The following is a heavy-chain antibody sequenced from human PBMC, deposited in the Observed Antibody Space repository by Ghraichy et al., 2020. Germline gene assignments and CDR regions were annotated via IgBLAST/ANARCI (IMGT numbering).Heavy chain of an antibody. CDR1: GLTFSSNS. V-gene: IGHV3-48*04. CDR2: ISSSSSTI. CDR3: ARDKGEYSYGFPLQDFDY. D-gene: IGHD5-18*01. Sequence: GGSLRLSCAASGLTFSSNSMNWVRLAPGKGLERVSYISSSSSTIYYADSVKGRFTISRDNAKNSLYLQMNSLRAEDTAVYYCARDKGEYSYGFPLQDFDYWGQVTLVTVSS. J-gene: IGHJ4*02.